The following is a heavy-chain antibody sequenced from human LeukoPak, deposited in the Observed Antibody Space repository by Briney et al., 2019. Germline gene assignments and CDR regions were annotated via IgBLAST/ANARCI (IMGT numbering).Heavy chain of an antibody. CDR2: ISSSSSYI. CDR3: ARAIGYSYGYPFDY. CDR1: GFTFSSYS. J-gene: IGHJ4*02. V-gene: IGHV3-21*01. Sequence: PGGSLRLSCAASGFTFSSYSMNWVRQAPGKGLEWVSSISSSSSYIYYADSLKGRFTISRDNAKNSLYLQMNSLRAEDTAVYYCARAIGYSYGYPFDYWGQGTLVTVSS. D-gene: IGHD5-18*01.